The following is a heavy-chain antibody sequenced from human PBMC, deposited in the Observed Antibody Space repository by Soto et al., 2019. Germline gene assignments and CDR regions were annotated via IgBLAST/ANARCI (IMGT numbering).Heavy chain of an antibody. J-gene: IGHJ6*02. CDR3: ARQRPTDGRWEFANYYGMDV. CDR1: GGSFSAYY. CDR2: IIHSEST. V-gene: IGHV4-34*12. D-gene: IGHD1-26*01. Sequence: SETLSLTCAVYGGSFSAYYWSWVRQPPGKGLEGIGEIIHSESTKYNPSLKSRVTISVDTSKNQFSLKTSSVTAADTAVYYCARQRPTDGRWEFANYYGMDVWGQGTPVTVSS.